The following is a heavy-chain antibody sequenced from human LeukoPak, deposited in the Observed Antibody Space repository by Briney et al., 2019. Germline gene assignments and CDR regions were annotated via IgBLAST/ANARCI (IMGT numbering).Heavy chain of an antibody. CDR3: TTYGDSGPKDMDV. D-gene: IGHD4-17*01. Sequence: GGSLRLSCAASGFTFSSYEMNWVRQAPGKGLEWVSYISSSGSTIYYADSVKGRFTISRDNAKNSLYLQMNSLRAEDTAVYYCTTYGDSGPKDMDVWGKGTTVTVSS. J-gene: IGHJ6*04. V-gene: IGHV3-48*03. CDR1: GFTFSSYE. CDR2: ISSSGSTI.